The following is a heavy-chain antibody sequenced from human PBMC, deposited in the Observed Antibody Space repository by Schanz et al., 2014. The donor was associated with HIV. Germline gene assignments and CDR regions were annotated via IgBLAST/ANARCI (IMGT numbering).Heavy chain of an antibody. V-gene: IGHV1-69*05. Sequence: QVQLVQSGAEVKKPGSSVKVSCKASGGTFSSYAISWVRQAPGQGLEWMGGFIPIFGTTNYAQKFQGRVIITRVTSTSTVYMHLSNMRFEDSAVYYCAREKMDTGGLDVWGQGTTVTVSS. CDR1: GGTFSSYA. CDR3: AREKMDTGGLDV. J-gene: IGHJ6*02. CDR2: FIPIFGTT.